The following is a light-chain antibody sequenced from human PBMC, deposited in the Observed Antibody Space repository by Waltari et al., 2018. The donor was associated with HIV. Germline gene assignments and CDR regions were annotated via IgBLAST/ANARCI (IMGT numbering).Light chain of an antibody. CDR3: QAWDSSTAV. Sequence: SYELTQPHSVSVSHGQTASITRPGHHLGGNDACWYQQKPGQSPVLVIYQDSKRPSGIPGRFSGSNSGNTATLTISGTQAMDEADYYWQAWDSSTAVFGGGTKLTVL. CDR1: HLGGND. V-gene: IGLV3-1*01. J-gene: IGLJ2*01. CDR2: QDS.